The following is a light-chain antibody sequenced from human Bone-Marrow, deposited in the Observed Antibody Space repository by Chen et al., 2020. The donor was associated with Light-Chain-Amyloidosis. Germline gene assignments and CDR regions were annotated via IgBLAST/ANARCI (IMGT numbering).Light chain of an antibody. V-gene: IGLV2-14*01. CDR2: EV. CDR3: SSYTITNTLV. CDR1: SSDVGGDNH. J-gene: IGLJ1*01. Sequence: QSALTQPASVSGSPGQSITISCTGTSSDVGGDNHVSWYQQHPDKAPKLMIYEVPNRFSGSKSDNTASLTISGLQTEDEADYFCSSYTITNTLVFGSGTRVTVL.